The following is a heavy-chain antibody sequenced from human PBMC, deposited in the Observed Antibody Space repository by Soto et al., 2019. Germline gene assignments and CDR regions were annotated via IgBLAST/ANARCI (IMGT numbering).Heavy chain of an antibody. CDR2: IYSGGST. Sequence: EEQLVESGGGLIQPGGSLRLSCAASGFSVRTNYMSWVRQVPGKGLEWVSLIYSGGSTHYTDSVRGRFTISRDSSKNTVYLQMDTLRDDDTAVYYCVRGGTTVATIGDHWGQGTLVTVSS. D-gene: IGHD4-17*01. CDR1: GFSVRTNY. J-gene: IGHJ4*02. V-gene: IGHV3-53*01. CDR3: VRGGTTVATIGDH.